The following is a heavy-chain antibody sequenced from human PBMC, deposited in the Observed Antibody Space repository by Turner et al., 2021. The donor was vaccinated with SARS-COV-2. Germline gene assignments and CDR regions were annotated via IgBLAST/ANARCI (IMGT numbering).Heavy chain of an antibody. CDR2: TNKNRSI. V-gene: IGHV4-59*08. Sequence: GQLQASGPGLVQPPEPLSLPRPFSGGSISSKSSSWIGQSPGWGLEWIGSTNKNRSIDYNPTLRSRVTITVDTTKNQLSLILITMAAADAAVYYCARHQDSTSGYDHGMDVWGQGTAVIVSS. D-gene: IGHD1-26*01. CDR3: ARHQDSTSGYDHGMDV. CDR1: GGSISSKS. J-gene: IGHJ6*02.